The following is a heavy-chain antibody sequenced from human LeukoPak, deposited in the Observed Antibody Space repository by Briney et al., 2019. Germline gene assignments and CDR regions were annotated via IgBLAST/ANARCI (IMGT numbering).Heavy chain of an antibody. CDR3: VKGYSSSWSGYFDS. Sequence: GGSLRLSCEASGFIFDDYVMYWVRQSPGKGLEWVSGITWDGYKIDYVDSVKGRFIISRDNARNSLFLQMNRVRVEDTAFYYCVKGYSSSWSGYFDSWGQGTLVTVAS. CDR2: ITWDGYKI. CDR1: GFIFDDYV. J-gene: IGHJ4*02. V-gene: IGHV3-9*01. D-gene: IGHD5-18*01.